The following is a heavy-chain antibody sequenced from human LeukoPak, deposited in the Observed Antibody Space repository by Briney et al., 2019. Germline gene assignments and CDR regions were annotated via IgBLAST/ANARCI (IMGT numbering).Heavy chain of an antibody. J-gene: IGHJ4*02. D-gene: IGHD2-2*01. V-gene: IGHV4-34*01. CDR1: GGSFSGYY. CDR3: ARVPRYCSSTSCYDY. CDR2: INHSGST. Sequence: SETLSLTCAVYGGSFSGYYWSWIRQPPGKGLEWIGEINHSGSTSYNPSLKSRVTISVDASKNQFSLKLSSVTAADTAVYYCARVPRYCSSTSCYDYWGQGTLVTVSS.